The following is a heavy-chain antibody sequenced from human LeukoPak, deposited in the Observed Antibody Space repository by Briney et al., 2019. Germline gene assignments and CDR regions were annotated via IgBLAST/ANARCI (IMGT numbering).Heavy chain of an antibody. D-gene: IGHD3-16*02. CDR1: GYTFTSYG. CDR3: ARDPPRKLRYSSDY. Sequence: ASVKVSCKASGYTFTSYGISWVRQAPGQGLEWMGWISAYNGNTNYAQKLQGRATMTTDTSTSTAYMELRSLRSDDTAVYYCARDPPRKLRYSSDYWGQGTLVTVSS. CDR2: ISAYNGNT. V-gene: IGHV1-18*01. J-gene: IGHJ4*02.